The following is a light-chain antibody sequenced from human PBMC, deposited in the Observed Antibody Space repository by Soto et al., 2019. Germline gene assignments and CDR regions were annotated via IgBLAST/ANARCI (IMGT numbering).Light chain of an antibody. CDR2: DVS. CDR3: SSYTSSSTFYV. CDR1: SSDVGGYNY. J-gene: IGLJ1*01. Sequence: QSVLTQPASVSESPAQSITISCTRTSSDVGGYNYVSWYQQHPGKAPKLMIYDVSNRPSGVSNRFSGSKSGNTASLTISGLQAEDEADYYCSSYTSSSTFYVFGTGTKVTVL. V-gene: IGLV2-14*01.